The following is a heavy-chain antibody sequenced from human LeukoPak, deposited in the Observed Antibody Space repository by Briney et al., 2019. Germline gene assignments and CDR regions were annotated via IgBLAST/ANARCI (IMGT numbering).Heavy chain of an antibody. CDR3: ARDGVRSGYHEGPDY. D-gene: IGHD3-22*01. J-gene: IGHJ4*02. Sequence: GGSLRLSCAASGFTFSSYSMNWVRQAPGKGLEWVSSISGDSRYIYYADSVKGRFTISRDNAKSSLYLQMNSLRAEDTAVYYCARDGVRSGYHEGPDYWGQGTLVTVSS. CDR2: ISGDSRYI. CDR1: GFTFSSYS. V-gene: IGHV3-21*01.